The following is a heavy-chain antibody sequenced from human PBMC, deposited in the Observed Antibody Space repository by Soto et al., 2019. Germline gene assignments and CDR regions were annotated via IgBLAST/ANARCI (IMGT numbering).Heavy chain of an antibody. Sequence: ASLKVSCKASGYTFTGYYMHWVRQAPGQGLEWMGWINPNSGGTNYAQRFQGRVTMTRDTSISTAYMELSRLRSDDTAVYYCAKDGGNEVVGVSYGMEVWGQGTTVYVSS. J-gene: IGHJ6*02. CDR3: AKDGGNEVVGVSYGMEV. CDR2: INPNSGGT. V-gene: IGHV1-2*02. D-gene: IGHD2-15*01. CDR1: GYTFTGYY.